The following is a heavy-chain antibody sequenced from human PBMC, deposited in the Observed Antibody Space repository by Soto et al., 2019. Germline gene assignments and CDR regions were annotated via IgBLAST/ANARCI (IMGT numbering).Heavy chain of an antibody. CDR3: ARIRGYWYGLDV. Sequence: GGSLRLSCAASGFPLSTYGMTWVRQAPGKGLEWVSAITGTGGNTYYVDSVKGRFTSSRDNSKNMLYLQVNSLRVEDTAVYYCARIRGYWYGLDVWGQGTTVTVSS. CDR2: ITGTGGNT. J-gene: IGHJ6*02. V-gene: IGHV3-23*01. CDR1: GFPLSTYG.